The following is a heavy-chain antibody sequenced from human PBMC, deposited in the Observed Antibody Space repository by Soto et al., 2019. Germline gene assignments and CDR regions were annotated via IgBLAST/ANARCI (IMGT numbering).Heavy chain of an antibody. CDR2: IYYSGST. Sequence: SETLSLTCTVSGGSISSYYWSWIRQPPGKGLEWIGYIYYSGSTNYNPSLKSRVTISVDTSKNQFSLKLSSVTAADTAVYYCASYCSSTSCYGEGDWFDPWGQGTLVTVSS. CDR3: ASYCSSTSCYGEGDWFDP. J-gene: IGHJ5*02. V-gene: IGHV4-59*08. D-gene: IGHD2-2*01. CDR1: GGSISSYY.